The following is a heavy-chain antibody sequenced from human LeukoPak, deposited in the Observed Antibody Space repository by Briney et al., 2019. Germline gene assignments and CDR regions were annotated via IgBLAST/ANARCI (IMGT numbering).Heavy chain of an antibody. CDR1: GFTFSSYG. CDR2: IRYDGSNK. CDR3: AKDRRGSTSIADY. V-gene: IGHV3-30*02. D-gene: IGHD2-2*01. Sequence: QTGGSLRLSRAASGFTFSSYGMHWVRQAPGKGLEWVAFIRYDGSNKYYADSVKGRFTISRDNSKNTLYLQMNSLRAEDTAVYYCAKDRRGSTSIADYWGQGTLVTVSS. J-gene: IGHJ4*02.